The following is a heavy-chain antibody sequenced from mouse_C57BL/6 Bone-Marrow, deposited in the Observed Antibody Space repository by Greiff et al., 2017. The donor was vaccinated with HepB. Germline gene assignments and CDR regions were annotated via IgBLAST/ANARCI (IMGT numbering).Heavy chain of an antibody. Sequence: EVKLQESGPELVKPGASVKMSCKASGYTFTDYNMHWVKQSHGKSLEWIGYINPNNGGTSYNQKFKGKATLTVNKSSSTAYMELRSLTSEDSAVYYCARGPYDYLDYWGQGTTLTVSS. V-gene: IGHV1-22*01. CDR1: GYTFTDYN. D-gene: IGHD2-3*01. J-gene: IGHJ2*01. CDR2: INPNNGGT. CDR3: ARGPYDYLDY.